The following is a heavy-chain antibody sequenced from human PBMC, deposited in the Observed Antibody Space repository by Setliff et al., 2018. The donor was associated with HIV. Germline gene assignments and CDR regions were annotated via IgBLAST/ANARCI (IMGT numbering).Heavy chain of an antibody. Sequence: VSGPTVVNPTQTLTLTCTFSGFSLTTSGMCVTWIRQPPGRALEWLARIDWDDDKYYSTSLKTRLTISRDTSKNQVVLTMTNVDPVDTATYYCAQLLLPLGAYNYETWGQGMLVTVSS. CDR2: IDWDDDK. D-gene: IGHD1-1*01. V-gene: IGHV2-70*11. J-gene: IGHJ5*02. CDR3: AQLLLPLGAYNYET. CDR1: GFSLTTSGMC.